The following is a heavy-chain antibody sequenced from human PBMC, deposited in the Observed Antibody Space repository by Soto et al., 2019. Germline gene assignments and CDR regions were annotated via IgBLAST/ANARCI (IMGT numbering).Heavy chain of an antibody. CDR3: ARDDYGMDV. CDR2: IWYDESKK. J-gene: IGHJ6*02. CDR1: GFTFSNYA. Sequence: QERLVESGGGVVQPGTSLRLSCAAAGFTFSNYAMHWVRQAPGMGLEWVAVIWYDESKKYYADSVKGRFTISRDNSKNTVYLQRNSLRFEDTAVYYCARDDYGMDVWGQGTTVTVSS. V-gene: IGHV3-33*01.